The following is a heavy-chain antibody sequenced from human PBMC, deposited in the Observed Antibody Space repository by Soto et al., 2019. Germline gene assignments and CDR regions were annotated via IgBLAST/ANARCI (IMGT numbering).Heavy chain of an antibody. CDR2: IYFSGSA. D-gene: IGHD3-10*01. Sequence: PSETLSLTCTVSGGSISRYYCTWIRQPPGKGLESIGYIYFSGSAHYNPSLKSRVTISVDTSKNQFSLKLSSVTAADTAAYYCAGALAGSRACWYFDLLGRCTLVPLSS. J-gene: IGHJ2*01. CDR3: AGALAGSRACWYFDL. V-gene: IGHV4-59*01. CDR1: GGSISRYY.